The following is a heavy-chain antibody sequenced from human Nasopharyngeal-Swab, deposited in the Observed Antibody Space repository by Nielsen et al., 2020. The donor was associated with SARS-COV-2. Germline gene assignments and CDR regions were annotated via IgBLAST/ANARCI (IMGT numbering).Heavy chain of an antibody. CDR1: AFTFSDYY. CDR3: ASLLWFGELPSDYYYYGMDV. CDR2: ISSSGSTI. D-gene: IGHD3-10*01. Sequence: GGSLRLSCAASAFTFSDYYMSWIRQAPGKGLEWVSYISSSGSTIYYADSVKGRFTISRDNAKNSLYLQMNSLRAADTAVYYCASLLWFGELPSDYYYYGMDVWGQGTTVTVSS. J-gene: IGHJ6*02. V-gene: IGHV3-11*04.